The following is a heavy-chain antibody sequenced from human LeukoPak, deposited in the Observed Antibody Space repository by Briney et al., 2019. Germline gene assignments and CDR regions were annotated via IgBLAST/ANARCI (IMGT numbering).Heavy chain of an antibody. CDR2: ITYHGVTT. V-gene: IGHV3-23*01. CDR1: GFTFSSYA. D-gene: IGHD6-13*01. CDR3: VGRGSSLSFDY. Sequence: PGGSLRLSCTASGFTFSSYAMNWVRQAPGKGLEWVSAITYHGVTTYYADSVRGRFTISRDNSKNTLYLQMSSLRAEDTAVYYCVGRGSSLSFDYWGQGTLVTVSS. J-gene: IGHJ4*02.